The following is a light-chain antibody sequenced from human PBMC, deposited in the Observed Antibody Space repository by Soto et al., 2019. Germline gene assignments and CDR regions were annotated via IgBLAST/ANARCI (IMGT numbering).Light chain of an antibody. CDR2: KND. CDR3: TTWDDTLRSVV. J-gene: IGLJ2*01. V-gene: IGLV1-47*01. CDR1: RSNIGSNY. Sequence: QAVVTQPPSASGTPGQGVTITCSGGRSNIGSNYVYWYQQFPGTAPKLLIFKNDQRPSGVPDRFSGSKSGTSASLAISGLRSEDEADFYCTTWDDTLRSVVFGGGTKLTVL.